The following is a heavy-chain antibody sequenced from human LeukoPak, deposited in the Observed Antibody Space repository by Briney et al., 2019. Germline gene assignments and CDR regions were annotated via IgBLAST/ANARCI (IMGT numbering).Heavy chain of an antibody. V-gene: IGHV3-7*01. J-gene: IGHJ6*02. CDR1: GFTFSSYW. CDR3: ARDRTTYYYYGMDV. CDR2: IKQDGSEK. Sequence: GGSLRLSCAASGFTFSSYWMSWVRQAPGKGLEWVANIKQDGSEKYYVDSVKGRSTISRDNAKNSLYLQMNSLRAEDTAVYYCARDRTTYYYYGMDVWGQGTTVTVSS. D-gene: IGHD1-7*01.